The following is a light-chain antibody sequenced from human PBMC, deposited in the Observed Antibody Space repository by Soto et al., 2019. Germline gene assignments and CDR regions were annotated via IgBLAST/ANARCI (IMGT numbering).Light chain of an antibody. CDR2: EVT. J-gene: IGLJ1*01. Sequence: QSALTPPASVSGAPGQSITISCTGTSSDVGGYNYVSWYQQHPGKAPTVMIYEVTNRPSGVSPRFSGSKSGNTASLTISGLQAEDEDAYYCSSYTSSSNLYVFGTGTQLTVL. V-gene: IGLV2-14*01. CDR3: SSYTSSSNLYV. CDR1: SSDVGGYNY.